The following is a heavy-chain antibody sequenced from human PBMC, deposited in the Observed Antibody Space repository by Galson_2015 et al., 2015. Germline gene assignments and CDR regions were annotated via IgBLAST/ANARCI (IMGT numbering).Heavy chain of an antibody. J-gene: IGHJ1*01. CDR1: GFTFSTYS. CDR3: ARDLTTVTTAYLHH. V-gene: IGHV3-21*01. CDR2: ISSSSRYI. Sequence: SLRLSCAASGFTFSTYSMNWVRQAPGKGLEWVSSISSSSRYIYYAESAKGRFTISRDNARNSLYLQMNSLKAGDTAVYYCARDLTTVTTAYLHHWGQGTLVTVSS. D-gene: IGHD4-17*01.